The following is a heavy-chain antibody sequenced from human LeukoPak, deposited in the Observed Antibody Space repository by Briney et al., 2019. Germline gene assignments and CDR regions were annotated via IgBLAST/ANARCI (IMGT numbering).Heavy chain of an antibody. CDR1: GGSISSYY. D-gene: IGHD3-22*01. J-gene: IGHJ4*02. V-gene: IGHV4-4*07. CDR3: ARLTYYYDSSGYYQPSSFDY. CDR2: IYTSGST. Sequence: SETLSLTCTVSGGSISSYYWSWIRQPAGKGLEWIGRIYTSGSTNYNPSLKSRVTMSVDTSKNQFSLKLSSVTAAATAVYYCARLTYYYDSSGYYQPSSFDYWGQGTLVTVSS.